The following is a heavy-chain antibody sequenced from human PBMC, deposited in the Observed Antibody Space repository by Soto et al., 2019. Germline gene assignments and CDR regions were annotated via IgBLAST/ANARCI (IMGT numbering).Heavy chain of an antibody. Sequence: GGSLRLSCAASGFTFSSYGMHWVRQAPGKGLEWVAVISYDGSNKYYADSVKGRFTISRDDAENSLYLQMNSLKAGGTAVYYCARGGIAPGYGLDVWGQGTTVTVSS. CDR1: GFTFSSYG. CDR2: ISYDGSNK. D-gene: IGHD6-13*01. J-gene: IGHJ6*02. CDR3: ARGGIAPGYGLDV. V-gene: IGHV3-30*03.